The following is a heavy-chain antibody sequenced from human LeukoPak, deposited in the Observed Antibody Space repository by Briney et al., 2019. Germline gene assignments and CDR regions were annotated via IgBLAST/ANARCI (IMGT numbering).Heavy chain of an antibody. J-gene: IGHJ4*02. CDR3: ARGYGSGSYSIGY. D-gene: IGHD3-10*01. CDR1: GGSFSGYY. V-gene: IGHV4-34*01. Sequence: PSETLSLTCAVYGGSFSGYYWSWIRQPPGKGLEWIGGINHSGSTNYNPSLKSRVTISVDTSKNQFSLKLSSVTAADTAVYYCARGYGSGSYSIGYWGQGTLVTVSS. CDR2: INHSGST.